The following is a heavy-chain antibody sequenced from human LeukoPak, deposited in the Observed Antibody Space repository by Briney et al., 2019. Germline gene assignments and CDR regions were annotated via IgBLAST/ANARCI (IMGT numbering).Heavy chain of an antibody. CDR3: AKVLQDDAFDI. Sequence: PGGSLRLSCAASGFTFSSYGMHWVRQAPGKGLEWVAVISYDGSNKYYADSVKGRFTISRDNSKNTLYLQMNSLRAEDTAVYYCAKVLQDDAFDIWGQGTMVTVSS. CDR1: GFTFSSYG. CDR2: ISYDGSNK. D-gene: IGHD4-11*01. V-gene: IGHV3-30*18. J-gene: IGHJ3*02.